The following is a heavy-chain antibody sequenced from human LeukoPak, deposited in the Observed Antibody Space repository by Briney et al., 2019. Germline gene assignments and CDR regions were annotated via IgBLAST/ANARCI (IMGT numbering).Heavy chain of an antibody. Sequence: SETLSLTCDVDGGSSSGYYWSWIRHPPEKGLGWIWAINLSGSTNYTPSIKSRVTISVDTSKNPFSLKLSSVTAADTAVYYCARGITLRGYYYDSSGYYYDYWGQGTLVTVSS. CDR3: ARGITLRGYYYDSSGYYYDY. V-gene: IGHV4-34*01. CDR2: INLSGST. CDR1: GGSSSGYY. D-gene: IGHD3-22*01. J-gene: IGHJ4*02.